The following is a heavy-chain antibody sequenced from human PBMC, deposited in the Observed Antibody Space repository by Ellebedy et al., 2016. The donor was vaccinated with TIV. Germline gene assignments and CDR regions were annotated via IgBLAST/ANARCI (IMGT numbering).Heavy chain of an antibody. Sequence: GESLKISCVVPGFTFNNNAINWVRQAPGKGLEWVYAISATVGCTHYADSVKGRFTISRDNSKNTLYLQMDSLRADDTAIYDWAKDQWSYYIGGWFDPWGQGTLVTVSS. V-gene: IGHV3-23*01. D-gene: IGHD3-10*01. CDR2: ISATVGCT. CDR3: AKDQWSYYIGGWFDP. CDR1: GFTFNNNA. J-gene: IGHJ5*02.